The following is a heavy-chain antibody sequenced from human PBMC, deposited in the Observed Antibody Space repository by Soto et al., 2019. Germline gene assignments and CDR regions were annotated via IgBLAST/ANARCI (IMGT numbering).Heavy chain of an antibody. Sequence: QVQLVESGGGVVQPGRSLRLSCAASGFTFSSYAMHWVRQAPGKGLEWVAVISYDGSNKYYADSVKGRFTISRDSSKSTLYLQMISLRAEDTAVYYCARSDVDTAMVEDYWGQGPLVTVSS. CDR2: ISYDGSNK. CDR1: GFTFSSYA. CDR3: ARSDVDTAMVEDY. D-gene: IGHD5-18*01. V-gene: IGHV3-30-3*01. J-gene: IGHJ4*02.